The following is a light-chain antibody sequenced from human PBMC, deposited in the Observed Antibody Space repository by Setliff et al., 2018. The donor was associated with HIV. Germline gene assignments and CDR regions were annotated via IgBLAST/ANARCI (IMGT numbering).Light chain of an antibody. Sequence: QSALTQPASVSGSPGQSITISCIGSSSDVGEYDLVSWYQQYPGKAPRLIIYGDSERPSGVSNRFSGSKSGNTASLTISGLQADDEADYYCCSYTRGGTYVFGTGTKGTVL. CDR3: CSYTRGGTYV. J-gene: IGLJ1*01. V-gene: IGLV2-23*01. CDR2: GDS. CDR1: SSDVGEYDL.